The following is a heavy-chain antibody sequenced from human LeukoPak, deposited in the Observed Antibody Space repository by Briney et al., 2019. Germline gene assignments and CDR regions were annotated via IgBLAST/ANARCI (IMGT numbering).Heavy chain of an antibody. CDR3: ARVRYSGSYLFDY. CDR2: INPNSGNT. Sequence: ASVKVSCKASGDTFTSYDINWVRQATGQGLEWMGWINPNSGNTGYAQKFQGRVTMTRNTSISTAYMELSSLRSEDTAMYYCARVRYSGSYLFDYLGQGTLVTVSS. V-gene: IGHV1-8*01. CDR1: GDTFTSYD. J-gene: IGHJ4*02. D-gene: IGHD1-26*01.